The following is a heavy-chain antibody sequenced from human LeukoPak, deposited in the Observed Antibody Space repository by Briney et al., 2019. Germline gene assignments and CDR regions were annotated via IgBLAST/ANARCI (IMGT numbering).Heavy chain of an antibody. J-gene: IGHJ4*02. CDR2: IKQDGSQK. CDR3: ARAAEFVADFDS. CDR1: GFTSSSHY. D-gene: IGHD2-15*01. V-gene: IGHV3-7*03. Sequence: GGSLRLSCVASGFTSSSHYMSWVRQVPGKGLEWVANIKQDGSQKSYVDSVKGRFTISRDNAKNPLYLQMNSLRVEDTAIYYCARAAEFVADFDSWGQGTLVTVSS.